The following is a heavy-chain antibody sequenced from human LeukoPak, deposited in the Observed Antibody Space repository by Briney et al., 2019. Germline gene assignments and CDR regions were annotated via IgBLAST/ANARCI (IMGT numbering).Heavy chain of an antibody. CDR2: IIPILGIA. CDR1: GGTFSSYA. J-gene: IGHJ6*02. D-gene: IGHD3-10*01. CDR3: AREVWFGEYYAMDV. Sequence: SVKVSCKASGGTFSSYAISWVRQAPGQGLEWMGRIIPILGIANYAQKFQGRVTITADKSTSTAYMELSSLRSEDTAVYYCAREVWFGEYYAMDVWGQGTTVTVSS. V-gene: IGHV1-69*04.